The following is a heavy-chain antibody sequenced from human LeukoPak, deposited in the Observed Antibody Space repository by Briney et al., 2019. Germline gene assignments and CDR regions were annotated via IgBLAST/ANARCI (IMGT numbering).Heavy chain of an antibody. CDR2: ISSSSSYI. V-gene: IGHV3-21*01. Sequence: GGSLRLSCAAPGFTFSSYSMNWVRQAPGKGLEWVSSISSSSSYIYYADSVKGRFTISRDNAKNSLYLQMNSLRAEDTAVYYCARDQYSYGYEFDYWGQGTLVTVSS. J-gene: IGHJ4*02. D-gene: IGHD5-18*01. CDR3: ARDQYSYGYEFDY. CDR1: GFTFSSYS.